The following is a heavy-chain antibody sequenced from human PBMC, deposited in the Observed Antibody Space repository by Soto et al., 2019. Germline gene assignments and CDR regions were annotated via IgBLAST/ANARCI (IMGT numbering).Heavy chain of an antibody. D-gene: IGHD6-13*01. J-gene: IGHJ4*02. CDR1: GFTFGIYA. CDR2: ISGSGGSI. CDR3: ARVAPEYSSTPRRFDF. Sequence: GGSLRLSCAASGFTFGIYAMSWVRQAPGKGLEWVSSISGSGGSIYYAHSVKGRFTISRYKTKNTLDLQMNSLRAEDTAVYHCARVAPEYSSTPRRFDFWGQGTLVTVSS. V-gene: IGHV3-23*01.